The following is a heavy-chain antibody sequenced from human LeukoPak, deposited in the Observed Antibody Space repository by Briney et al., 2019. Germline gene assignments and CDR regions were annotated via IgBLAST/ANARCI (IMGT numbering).Heavy chain of an antibody. CDR3: AKAHPHDYYYYYGMDV. CDR2: IKQDGSEK. V-gene: IGHV3-7*01. J-gene: IGHJ6*02. CDR1: GFTFSSYW. Sequence: GGSLRLSRAASGFTFSSYWMSWVRQAPGKGLEWVANIKQDGSEKYYVDSVKGRFTISRDNAKNSLYLQMNSLRAEDTAVYYCAKAHPHDYYYYYGMDVWGQGTTVTVSS.